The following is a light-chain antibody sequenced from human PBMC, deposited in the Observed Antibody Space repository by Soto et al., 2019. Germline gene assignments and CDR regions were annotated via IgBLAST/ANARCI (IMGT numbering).Light chain of an antibody. V-gene: IGKV3-11*01. CDR3: RQRSNWPLT. CDR1: QSVSSF. J-gene: IGKJ1*01. CDR2: DAS. Sequence: EIVLTQSPATLSLSPGERATLSCRASQSVSSFLAWYQQKPGQAPRLLMYDASNRATGIPARFSGSGSGTDFTLTISSLEPEDFAVYYCRQRSNWPLTFGQGTKVEIK.